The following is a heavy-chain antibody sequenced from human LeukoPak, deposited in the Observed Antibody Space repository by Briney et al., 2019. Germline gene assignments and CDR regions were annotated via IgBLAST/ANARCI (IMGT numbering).Heavy chain of an antibody. D-gene: IGHD3-10*01. CDR3: AKRALLGFGELYYFDY. V-gene: IGHV3-30*18. J-gene: IGHJ4*02. CDR2: ISYDGSNK. CDR1: GFILSSYG. Sequence: PGGSLRLSCAASGFILSSYGMHWVRQAPGKGLEWVAVISYDGSNKYYADSVKGRFTISRDNSKNTLYLQMNSLRAEDTAVYYCAKRALLGFGELYYFDYWGQGTLVTVSS.